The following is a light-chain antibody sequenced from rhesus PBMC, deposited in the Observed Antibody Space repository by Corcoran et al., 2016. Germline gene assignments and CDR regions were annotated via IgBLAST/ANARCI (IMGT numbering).Light chain of an antibody. CDR3: SSYAGSNTFI. V-gene: IGLV2-32*02. J-gene: IGLJ1*01. CDR2: EVS. CDR1: SSDIGGYNY. Sequence: AALTQPRSVSGSPGQSVTISCTGTSSDIGGYNYVSWYQQHPGTAPKLMIYEVSKRPSGVSDRFSGSKSGNTASLTISGLQAEDEGDYYCSSYAGSNTFIFGIGTRLTVL.